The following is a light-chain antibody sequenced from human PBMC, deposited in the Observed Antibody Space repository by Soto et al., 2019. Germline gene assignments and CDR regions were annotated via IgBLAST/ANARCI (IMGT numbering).Light chain of an antibody. Sequence: DIQLTQSPSFLSASVGARVTITCRASQGIRSYLAWYRQRPGKAPELLIYGASTLRPGGASRFSGSGSGTEFTLTISSLQPEDFATYFCQQLNTFPPFFTFGPGTKVDIK. V-gene: IGKV1-9*01. CDR2: GAS. CDR1: QGIRSY. J-gene: IGKJ3*01. CDR3: QQLNTFPPFFT.